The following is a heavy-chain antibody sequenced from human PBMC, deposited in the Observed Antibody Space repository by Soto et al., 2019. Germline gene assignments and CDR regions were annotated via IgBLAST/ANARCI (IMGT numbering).Heavy chain of an antibody. J-gene: IGHJ5*02. V-gene: IGHV4-61*01. CDR1: GGSVSSGSYY. CDR2: IYYSGST. D-gene: IGHD3-10*01. Sequence: PSETLSLTCTVSGGSVSSGSYYWSWIRQPPGKGLEWIGYIYYSGSTNYNPSLKSRVTISVDTSKNQFSLKLSSVTAADTAVYYCARDTMVRGNNWFDPWGQGTLVTVSS. CDR3: ARDTMVRGNNWFDP.